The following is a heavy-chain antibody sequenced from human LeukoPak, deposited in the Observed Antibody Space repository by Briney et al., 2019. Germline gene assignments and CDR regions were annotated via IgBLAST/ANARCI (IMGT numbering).Heavy chain of an antibody. CDR3: ARNPEWLLLPYYFDY. J-gene: IGHJ4*02. Sequence: PSETLSLTCAVYGGSFSGYYWSWIRQPPGKGLEWIGEINHSGSTNYNPSLKSRVTISVDTSKNQFSLKLSSVTAADTAVYYCARNPEWLLLPYYFDYWGQGTLVTVSS. V-gene: IGHV4-34*01. CDR1: GGSFSGYY. D-gene: IGHD3-22*01. CDR2: INHSGST.